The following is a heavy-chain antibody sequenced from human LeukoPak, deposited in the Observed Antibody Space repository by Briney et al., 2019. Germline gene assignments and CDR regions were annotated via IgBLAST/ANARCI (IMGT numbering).Heavy chain of an antibody. CDR1: GYTFTDYY. CDR2: INPSGGST. V-gene: IGHV1-46*01. J-gene: IGHJ6*04. Sequence: GASVKVSCKASGYTFTDYYMHWVRQAPGQGLEWMGIINPSGGSTSYAQKFQGRVTMTRDTSTSTVYMELSSLRSEDTAVYYCAREGGVVRGVWRYGMDVWGKGTTVTVSS. CDR3: AREGGVVRGVWRYGMDV. D-gene: IGHD3-10*01.